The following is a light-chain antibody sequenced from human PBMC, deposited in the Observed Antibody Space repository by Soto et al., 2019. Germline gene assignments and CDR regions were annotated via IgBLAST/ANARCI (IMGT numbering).Light chain of an antibody. J-gene: IGLJ2*01. CDR2: YDS. CDR1: NIGSKS. CDR3: QVWDGSTDPVV. Sequence: SYELTQPPSVSVAPGKTARITCGGNNIGSKSVHWYQQRPGQAPVLVIYYDSDRPSGIPEGFSGSNSGNTATLTISRVEAADEADYYCQVWDGSTDPVVFGGGTKVTVL. V-gene: IGLV3-21*04.